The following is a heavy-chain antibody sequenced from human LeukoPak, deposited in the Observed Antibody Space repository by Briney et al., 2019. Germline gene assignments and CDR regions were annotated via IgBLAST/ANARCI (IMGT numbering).Heavy chain of an antibody. CDR1: GFTVSSNY. CDR3: ARDRVNWNDVGGLFDY. D-gene: IGHD1-1*01. Sequence: PGGSLRLSCAASGFTVSSNYMSWVRQAPGKGLEWVSLIYSGGSTSYADSVKGRFTFSRDNSKNTLYLQMNSQRAEDTAVYYCARDRVNWNDVGGLFDYWGQGTLVTVSS. CDR2: IYSGGST. V-gene: IGHV3-53*01. J-gene: IGHJ4*02.